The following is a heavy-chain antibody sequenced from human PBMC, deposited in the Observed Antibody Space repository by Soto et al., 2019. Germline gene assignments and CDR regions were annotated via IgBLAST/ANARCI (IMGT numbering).Heavy chain of an antibody. Sequence: GGSLRLSCAASGFAFSSYGMNWVGQAPGKGLEWVSYIGSRSATIYYADSVKGRFTISRDNAKSSLFLQMNSLRDEDTAVYYCARHRLWGSYRPTLFEYGGKGTLVTLSS. CDR1: GFAFSSYG. CDR3: ARHRLWGSYRPTLFEY. J-gene: IGHJ4*02. D-gene: IGHD3-16*02. V-gene: IGHV3-48*02. CDR2: IGSRSATI.